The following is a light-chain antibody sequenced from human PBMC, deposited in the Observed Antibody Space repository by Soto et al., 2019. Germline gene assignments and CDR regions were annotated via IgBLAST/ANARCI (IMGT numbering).Light chain of an antibody. Sequence: DIVMAQTPPYLPVTLGQPASISCRSSQSLVHRDGNTDLTWLQQRPGQPPRPLIYKTSKRFSGVPDRFSGSGAGTDFTLKISRVEAEDVATSYCMQVTQFPRVTFGPGPKLDIK. CDR1: QSLVHRDGNTD. V-gene: IGKV2-24*01. CDR3: MQVTQFPRVT. J-gene: IGKJ3*01. CDR2: KTS.